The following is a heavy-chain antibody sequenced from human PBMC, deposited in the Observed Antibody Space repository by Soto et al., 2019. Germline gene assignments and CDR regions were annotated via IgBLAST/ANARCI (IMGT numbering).Heavy chain of an antibody. D-gene: IGHD3-16*01. J-gene: IGHJ5*02. Sequence: QLVESGGGLVQPGGSLRLSCAASGFTFSSYWLHWVRQAPREGLVWVSRINPDGGRTNYADAVKGRFTISRDNAKNTLYLQMDSLRDEDTAVYYCARVKLGSYDWVDPWGQGTLVTVSS. V-gene: IGHV3-74*01. CDR3: ARVKLGSYDWVDP. CDR2: INPDGGRT. CDR1: GFTFSSYW.